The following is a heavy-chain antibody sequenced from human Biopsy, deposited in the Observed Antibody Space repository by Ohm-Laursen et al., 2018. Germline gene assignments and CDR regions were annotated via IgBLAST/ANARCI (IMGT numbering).Heavy chain of an antibody. CDR3: APQTPRDPDILTGAYHYDMAV. V-gene: IGHV1-69*13. D-gene: IGHD3-9*01. CDR1: GYTFTTYY. J-gene: IGHJ6*02. Sequence: SVKVSCKASGYTFTTYYIHWVRQAPGQGLEWMGGIITFFRTVNYAQNFQGRPTITADEFTDTAYMELRSLRSEDTAVYYCAPQTPRDPDILTGAYHYDMAVWGQGTTVTVSS. CDR2: IITFFRTV.